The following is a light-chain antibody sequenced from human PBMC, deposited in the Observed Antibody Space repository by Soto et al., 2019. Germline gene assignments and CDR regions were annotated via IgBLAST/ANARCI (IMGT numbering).Light chain of an antibody. CDR3: LQYNNWPPWT. CDR2: TSS. Sequence: DIQMTHSPASLSASVLDIVTISFRSSQSIGRNINWYQQKPGKAPTLLMFTSSNLQSGVPSRFSGSGSGTEFTLTISSLQSEDFAVYYCLQYNNWPPWTFGQGTKVDIK. J-gene: IGKJ1*01. V-gene: IGKV1-39*01. CDR1: QSIGRN.